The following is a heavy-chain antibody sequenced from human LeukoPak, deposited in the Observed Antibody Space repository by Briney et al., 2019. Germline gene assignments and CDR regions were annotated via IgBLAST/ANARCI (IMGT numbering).Heavy chain of an antibody. D-gene: IGHD4-17*01. J-gene: IGHJ4*02. CDR1: GFTFSSYA. CDR2: ISGSGGST. V-gene: IGHV3-23*01. CDR3: ARDFENGDYVSDY. Sequence: GGSLRLSCAASGFTFSSYAMSWVRQAPGKGLEWVSAISGSGGSTYYADSVKGRFTISRDNSKNTLYLQMNSLRAEDTAVYYCARDFENGDYVSDYWGQGTLVTVSS.